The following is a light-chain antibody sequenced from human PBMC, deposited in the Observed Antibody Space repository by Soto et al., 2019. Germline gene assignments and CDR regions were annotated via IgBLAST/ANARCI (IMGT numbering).Light chain of an antibody. CDR2: GAS. CDR3: QHYNNWPLA. J-gene: IGKJ4*01. Sequence: EIVLTQSPATLSLSPGERATLSCRTSQSVSNYFAWYQQKPGRAPRLLIYGASTRATGIPARFSGSGSGTEFTLTISSLQSEDFAVYYCQHYNNWPLAFGGGTKVEIK. V-gene: IGKV3-15*01. CDR1: QSVSNY.